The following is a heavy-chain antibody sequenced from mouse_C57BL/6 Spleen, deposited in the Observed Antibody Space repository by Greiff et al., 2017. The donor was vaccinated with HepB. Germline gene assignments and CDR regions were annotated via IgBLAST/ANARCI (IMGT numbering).Heavy chain of an antibody. CDR2: INPGSGGT. V-gene: IGHV1-54*01. CDR1: GYAFTNYL. Sequence: VQLQQSGAELVRPGTSVKVSCKASGYAFTNYLIEWVKQRPGQGLEWIGVINPGSGGTNYNEKFKGKATLTADKSSSTAYMQLSSLTSEDSAVYVGARSFDYGAWFAYWGQGTLVTVSA. D-gene: IGHD2-4*01. J-gene: IGHJ3*01. CDR3: ARSFDYGAWFAY.